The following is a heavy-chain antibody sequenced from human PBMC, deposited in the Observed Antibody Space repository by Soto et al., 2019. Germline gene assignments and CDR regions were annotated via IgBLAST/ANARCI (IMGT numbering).Heavy chain of an antibody. Sequence: GGSLRLSCAASGFTFSSYGMHWVRQAPGKGLEWVTGILYDGSDKYYADSVKGRFTISRENSKNTLYLQMNRLRTEDSAVYYSAESRASSEDFVRNWGQGTPVTISS. V-gene: IGHV3-30*18. CDR2: ILYDGSDK. J-gene: IGHJ6*01. CDR1: GFTFSSYG. CDR3: AESRASSEDFVRN. D-gene: IGHD1-26*01.